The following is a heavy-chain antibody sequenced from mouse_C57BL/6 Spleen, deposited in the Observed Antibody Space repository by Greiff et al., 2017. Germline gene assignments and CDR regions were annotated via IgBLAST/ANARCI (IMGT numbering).Heavy chain of an antibody. D-gene: IGHD1-1*01. Sequence: QVHVKQPGAELVKPGASVKMSCKASGYTFTSYWITWVKQRPGQGLEWIGDIYPGSGSTNYNEKFKSKATLTVDTSSSTAYMQLSSLTSEDSAVYYCARGVYGSSLFAYWGQGTLVTVSA. CDR1: GYTFTSYW. J-gene: IGHJ3*01. CDR3: ARGVYGSSLFAY. CDR2: IYPGSGST. V-gene: IGHV1-55*01.